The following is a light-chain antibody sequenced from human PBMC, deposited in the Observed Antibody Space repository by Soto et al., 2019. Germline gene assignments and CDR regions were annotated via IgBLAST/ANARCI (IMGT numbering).Light chain of an antibody. J-gene: IGKJ3*01. CDR3: QQRDNWPPT. CDR2: DAS. V-gene: IGKV3-11*01. Sequence: EIFLTQSPYSLSLSPGEIATLSRRPSQSVSNNYLAWYQQKPGQAPRLLIYDASNRVTGIPARFSGSGSGTDFTLTISSLEPEDFAVYYCQQRDNWPPTFGPGTKVDTK. CDR1: QSVSNNY.